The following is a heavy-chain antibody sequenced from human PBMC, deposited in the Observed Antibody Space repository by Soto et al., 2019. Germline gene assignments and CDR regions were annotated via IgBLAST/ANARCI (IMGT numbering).Heavy chain of an antibody. CDR2: INPNSGGT. V-gene: IGHV1-2*02. D-gene: IGHD3-10*01. CDR1: GYTFTGYY. CDR3: ARSRVQRLPLDYFDY. Sequence: ASVKVSCKASGYTFTGYYMHWVRQAPGQGLEWMGWINPNSGGTNYAQKFQGRVTMTRDPSISTAYMELSRLRPDDTAVYYCARSRVQRLPLDYFDYWGQGTPGHVSS. J-gene: IGHJ4*02.